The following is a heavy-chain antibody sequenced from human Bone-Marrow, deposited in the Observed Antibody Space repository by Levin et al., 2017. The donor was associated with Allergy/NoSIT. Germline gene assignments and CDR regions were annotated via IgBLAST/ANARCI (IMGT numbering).Heavy chain of an antibody. V-gene: IGHV3-48*03. J-gene: IGHJ4*02. D-gene: IGHD3-3*01. CDR2: ISSSGSTI. CDR3: ASDYGFWSGYSQY. Sequence: GGSLRLSCAASGFTFSSFEMIWVRQAPGKGLEWVSYISSSGSTIYYADSVKGRFTISRDNAKNSLYLQMNSLRAEDTAVYYCASDYGFWSGYSQYWGQGTLVTVSS. CDR1: GFTFSSFE.